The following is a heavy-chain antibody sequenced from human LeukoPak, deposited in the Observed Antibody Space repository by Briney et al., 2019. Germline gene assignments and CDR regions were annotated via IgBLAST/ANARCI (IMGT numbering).Heavy chain of an antibody. Sequence: GGSLRLSCAASGFTFSSYLMSWVRQAPGKGLEWVANIKQDGSEKYYVDSVKGRFTISRDNAKNSLYLQMNSLRAEDTAVYYCARVGGRGLDYWGQGTLVTVSS. CDR1: GFTFSSYL. J-gene: IGHJ4*02. CDR2: IKQDGSEK. V-gene: IGHV3-7*01. CDR3: ARVGGRGLDY. D-gene: IGHD3-16*01.